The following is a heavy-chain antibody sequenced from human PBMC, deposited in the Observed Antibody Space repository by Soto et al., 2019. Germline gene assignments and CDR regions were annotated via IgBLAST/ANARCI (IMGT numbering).Heavy chain of an antibody. CDR3: ARENSRISPRLFQH. Sequence: GGSLRLSCVASGFIFSDYAMHWARQAPGKGLEWVALISPAGTNQYYADSAKGRFTISRDNSKNTLYLQMNSLRPEDTGLYYCARENSRISPRLFQHWGHGTLVTSPQ. D-gene: IGHD6-6*01. CDR2: ISPAGTNQ. J-gene: IGHJ1*01. CDR1: GFIFSDYA. V-gene: IGHV3-30-3*01.